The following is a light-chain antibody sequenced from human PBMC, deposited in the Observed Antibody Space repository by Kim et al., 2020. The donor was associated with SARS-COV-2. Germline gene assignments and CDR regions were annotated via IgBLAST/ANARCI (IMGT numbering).Light chain of an antibody. CDR3: QTWGTGITV. Sequence: SVKRTCTLSSGHSSYAFAWHQQQPEKGPRYLMKLNSDGSHSKGDGIPDRFSGSSSGAERYLTISSLQSEDEADYYCQTWGTGITVFGGGTQLTVL. J-gene: IGLJ3*02. V-gene: IGLV4-69*01. CDR1: SGHSSYA. CDR2: LNSDGSH.